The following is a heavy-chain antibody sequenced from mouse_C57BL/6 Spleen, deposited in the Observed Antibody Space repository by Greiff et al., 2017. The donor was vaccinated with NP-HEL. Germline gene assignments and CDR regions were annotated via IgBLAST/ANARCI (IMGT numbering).Heavy chain of an antibody. D-gene: IGHD2-4*01. CDR3: ARKEDDYDVYFDV. CDR2: INPNNGGT. Sequence: VQLQPSGPELVKPGASVKIPCKASGYTFTDYNMDWVKQSHGKSLEWIGDINPNNGGTIYNQKFKGKATLTVDKSSSTAYMELRSLTSEDTAVYYCARKEDDYDVYFDVWGTGTTVTVSS. V-gene: IGHV1-18*01. CDR1: GYTFTDYN. J-gene: IGHJ1*03.